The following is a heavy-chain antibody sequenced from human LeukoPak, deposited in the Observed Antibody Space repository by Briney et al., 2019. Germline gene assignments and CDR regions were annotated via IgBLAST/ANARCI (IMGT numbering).Heavy chain of an antibody. Sequence: SETLSLTCTVSGGSISSGGYYWSWIRQRPGKGLEWIGYIYYSGSTYYNPSLKSRVTISVDTSKNQFSLKLSSVTAADTAVYYRAREDYYDSSGYYGGVDYWGQGTLVTVSS. J-gene: IGHJ4*02. CDR1: GGSISSGGYY. D-gene: IGHD3-22*01. V-gene: IGHV4-31*03. CDR2: IYYSGST. CDR3: AREDYYDSSGYYGGVDY.